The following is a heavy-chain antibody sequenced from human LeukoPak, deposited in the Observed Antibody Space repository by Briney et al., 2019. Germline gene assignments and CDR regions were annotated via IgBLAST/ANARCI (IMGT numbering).Heavy chain of an antibody. J-gene: IGHJ4*02. V-gene: IGHV4-34*01. CDR3: ARSYFYESSGFFDY. Sequence: SETLSLTCAVYGGSFSGYYWSWIRQPPGKGLEWIGEINHSGSTNYNPSLKSRVTISVDTSKNQFSLKLSSVTAADTAVYYCARSYFYESSGFFDYWGQGTLVTVSS. D-gene: IGHD3-22*01. CDR1: GGSFSGYY. CDR2: INHSGST.